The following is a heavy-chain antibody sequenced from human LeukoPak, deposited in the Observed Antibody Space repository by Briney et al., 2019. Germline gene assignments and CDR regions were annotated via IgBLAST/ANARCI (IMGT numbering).Heavy chain of an antibody. Sequence: PGGSLRLSCAASGFTFSSYSMNWVRQAPGKGLEWVSSISSSSSYIYYADSVKGRFTISRDNAKNSLYLQMNSLRAEDTAVYYCERDRGYSGFMDVWGQGTTVTVSS. J-gene: IGHJ6*02. V-gene: IGHV3-21*01. CDR1: GFTFSSYS. D-gene: IGHD5-12*01. CDR2: ISSSSSYI. CDR3: ERDRGYSGFMDV.